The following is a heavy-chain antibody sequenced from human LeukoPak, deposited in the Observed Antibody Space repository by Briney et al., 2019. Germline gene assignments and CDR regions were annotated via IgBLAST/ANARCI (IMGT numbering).Heavy chain of an antibody. V-gene: IGHV3-48*01. CDR2: ISSSSSTT. CDR1: GFSFSDYN. D-gene: IGHD1-26*01. J-gene: IGHJ4*02. Sequence: GSLRLSCAASGFSFSDYNMNWVRQAPGKGLEWVAYISSSSSTTHYADSVTGRFSISRDNAKSSLYLQMNSLRVEDTAVYYCARDLYSGSYYDFDYWGQGTLVTVSS. CDR3: ARDLYSGSYYDFDY.